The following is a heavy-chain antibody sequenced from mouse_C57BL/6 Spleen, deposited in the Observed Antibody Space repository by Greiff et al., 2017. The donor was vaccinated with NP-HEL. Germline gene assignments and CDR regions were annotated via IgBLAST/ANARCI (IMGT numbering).Heavy chain of an antibody. CDR2: IYPRSGNT. D-gene: IGHD1-1*01. J-gene: IGHJ3*01. CDR1: GYTFTSYG. Sequence: QVQLQQSGAELARPGASVQLSCKASGYTFTSYGISWVKQRTGQGLEWIGEIYPRSGNTYYNEKFKGKATLTADKSPSTAYMELRSLTSGDSAVYFCARDYGSSPAWFAYWGQGTLVTVSA. CDR3: ARDYGSSPAWFAY. V-gene: IGHV1-81*01.